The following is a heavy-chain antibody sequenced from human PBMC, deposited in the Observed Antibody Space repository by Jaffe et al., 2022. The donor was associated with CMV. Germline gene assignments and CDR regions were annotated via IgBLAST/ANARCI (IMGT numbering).Heavy chain of an antibody. Sequence: EVQLVESGGGLVQPGGSLRLSCAASGFTVSSNYMSWVRQAPGKGLEWVSVIYSGGSTYYADSVKGRFTISRDNSKNTLYLQMNSLRAEDTAVYYCARDSPGSGYSSMSDYWGQGTLVTVSS. CDR1: GFTVSSNY. J-gene: IGHJ4*02. V-gene: IGHV3-66*01. CDR2: IYSGGST. CDR3: ARDSPGSGYSSMSDY. D-gene: IGHD6-13*01.